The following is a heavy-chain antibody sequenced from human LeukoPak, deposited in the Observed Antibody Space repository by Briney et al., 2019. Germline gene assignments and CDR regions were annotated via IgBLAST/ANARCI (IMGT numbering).Heavy chain of an antibody. V-gene: IGHV1-2*02. CDR1: GYTFTGYC. J-gene: IGHJ4*02. CDR2: INPNSGGT. CDR3: ATEEAYCGGDCPNDY. D-gene: IGHD2-21*02. Sequence: ASVKVSCKASGYTFTGYCMHWVRQAPGQGLEWMGWINPNSGGTNYAQKFQGRVTMTRDTSISTAYMELSRLRSDDTAVYYCATEEAYCGGDCPNDYWGQGTLVTVSS.